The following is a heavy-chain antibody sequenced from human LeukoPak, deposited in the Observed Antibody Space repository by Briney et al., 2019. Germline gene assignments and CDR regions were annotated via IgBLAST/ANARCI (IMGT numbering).Heavy chain of an antibody. Sequence: SETLSLTCTVSGGSISSSSYYWGWIRQPPGKGLEWIGSIYYSGSTYYNPSLKSRVTISVDTSKNQFSLKLSSVTAADTAVYYCARGLDAWSGYNWFDPWGQGTLVTVSS. J-gene: IGHJ5*02. V-gene: IGHV4-39*07. CDR1: GGSISSSSYY. CDR2: IYYSGST. CDR3: ARGLDAWSGYNWFDP. D-gene: IGHD3-3*01.